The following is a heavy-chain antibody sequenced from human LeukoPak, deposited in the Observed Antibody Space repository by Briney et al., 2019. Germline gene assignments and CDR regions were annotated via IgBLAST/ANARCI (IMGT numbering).Heavy chain of an antibody. Sequence: GGSLRLSCAASGFTFSSYAMSWVRQAPGKGLEWVSAISGSGGSTYYADSVKGRFTISRDNSKNTLYLQMNGLRAEDTAVYYCAILPPGYYYYMDVWGKGTTVTVSS. V-gene: IGHV3-23*01. CDR3: AILPPGYYYYMDV. CDR1: GFTFSSYA. J-gene: IGHJ6*03. CDR2: ISGSGGST.